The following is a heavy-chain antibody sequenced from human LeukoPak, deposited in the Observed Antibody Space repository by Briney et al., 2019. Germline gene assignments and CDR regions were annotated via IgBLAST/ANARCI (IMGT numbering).Heavy chain of an antibody. D-gene: IGHD4-11*01. CDR3: AGDYRVWNWYFDL. CDR2: ISSSGSTI. Sequence: NAGGSLRLSCAASGFTFSDYYMSWIRQAPGKGLEWVSYISSSGSTIYYADSVKGRFTISRDNAKNSLYLQMNSLRAEDTAVYYCAGDYRVWNWYFDLWGRGALVTVSS. V-gene: IGHV3-11*04. CDR1: GFTFSDYY. J-gene: IGHJ2*01.